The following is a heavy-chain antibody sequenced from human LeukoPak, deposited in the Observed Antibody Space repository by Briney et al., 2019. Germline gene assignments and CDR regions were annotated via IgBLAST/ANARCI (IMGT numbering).Heavy chain of an antibody. D-gene: IGHD3-10*01. Sequence: GGSLRLSCVASGFTFGKYWMAWVRQAPGKGLEWLANIEQDGSEEYYLDSVRGRFTVSRDNAKNTLYLQMNSLRAEDTAVYYCARDVNKEYYYGSGSRFFDPWGQGTLVTVSS. V-gene: IGHV3-7*01. CDR3: ARDVNKEYYYGSGSRFFDP. CDR1: GFTFGKYW. J-gene: IGHJ5*02. CDR2: IEQDGSEE.